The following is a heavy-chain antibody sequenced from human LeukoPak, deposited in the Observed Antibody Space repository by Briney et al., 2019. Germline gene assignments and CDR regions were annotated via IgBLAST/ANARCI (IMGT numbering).Heavy chain of an antibody. Sequence: GGSLRLSCAASGFSFSNSWMAWVRQALGKGLEWVANIKKDGSEKIYGDSVKGRLTISRDNAKSSLFLQMNSLRPEDTAVYYCASQDSNNAFEIWGQGTKVTVSS. J-gene: IGHJ3*02. CDR3: ASQDSNNAFEI. CDR2: IKKDGSEK. D-gene: IGHD3-22*01. CDR1: GFSFSNSW. V-gene: IGHV3-7*01.